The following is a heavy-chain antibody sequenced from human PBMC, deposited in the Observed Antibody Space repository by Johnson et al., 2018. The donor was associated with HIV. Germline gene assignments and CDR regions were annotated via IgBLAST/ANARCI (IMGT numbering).Heavy chain of an antibody. J-gene: IGHJ3*02. V-gene: IGHV3-20*04. D-gene: IGHD5-24*01. CDR1: GFTFDDYG. Sequence: VQLVESGGGVVRPGGSLRLSCAASGFTFDDYGMSWVRQGPGKGLEWVSGTTWNGGNTGYVDSVKGRFIISRDNAKNSLYLQMNSLRAEDTAVYYCARGMARIAFDIWGQGTMVTVSS. CDR2: TTWNGGNT. CDR3: ARGMARIAFDI.